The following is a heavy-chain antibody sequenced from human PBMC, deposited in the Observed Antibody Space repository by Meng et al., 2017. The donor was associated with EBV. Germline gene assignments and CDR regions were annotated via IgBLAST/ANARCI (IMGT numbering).Heavy chain of an antibody. Sequence: QLEWQESGPGLVKPSETLSLTCTVSGGSISSSSYYWGWIRQPPGKGLEWIGSIYYSGSTYYNPSLKSRVTISVDTSKNQFSLKLSSVTAADTAVYYCARVVATIFTNWFDPWGQGTLVTVSS. CDR2: IYYSGST. D-gene: IGHD5-12*01. V-gene: IGHV4-39*07. J-gene: IGHJ5*02. CDR1: GGSISSSSYY. CDR3: ARVVATIFTNWFDP.